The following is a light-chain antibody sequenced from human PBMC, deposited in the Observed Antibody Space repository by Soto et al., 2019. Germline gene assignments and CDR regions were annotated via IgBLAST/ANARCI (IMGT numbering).Light chain of an antibody. V-gene: IGKV2-28*01. Sequence: DIVMTQSPLSLPVTPGEPASLSCRSSQSLLHSNGYNYLDWYLQKPGQSPQLLIYLGSNRASGXPXRXXGSGSGTDFTLKISRVEAEDVGVYYCMQALQTPPYTFGQGTKLEIK. CDR3: MQALQTPPYT. J-gene: IGKJ2*01. CDR2: LGS. CDR1: QSLLHSNGYNY.